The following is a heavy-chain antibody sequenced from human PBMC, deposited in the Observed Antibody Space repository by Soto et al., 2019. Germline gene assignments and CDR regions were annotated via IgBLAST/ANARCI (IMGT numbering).Heavy chain of an antibody. D-gene: IGHD1-1*01. CDR2: IYATGTT. CDR3: VKDGTKTLRDWFDP. CDR1: GASISGFY. V-gene: IGHV4-4*07. Sequence: PSETLSLTCTVSGASISGFYWSWIRKSAGKGLEWIGRIYATGTTDYNPSLKSRVMMSVDTSKKQFSLKLRSVTAADTAVYYCVKDGTKTLRDWFDPWGQGISVTVSS. J-gene: IGHJ5*02.